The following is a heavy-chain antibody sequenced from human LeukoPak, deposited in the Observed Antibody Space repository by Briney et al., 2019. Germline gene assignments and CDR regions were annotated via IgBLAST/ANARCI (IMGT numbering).Heavy chain of an antibody. Sequence: SGTLSLTCAVYGESFSGYFWNWIRQPPGKGLEWIGEINHSGSTSNHNPSLKSRVTMSVDTSKNQLSLKLSSVTAADTAVYYCARKSGYARDYWGQGTTVTVSS. J-gene: IGHJ4*03. CDR3: ARKSGYARDY. V-gene: IGHV4-34*01. CDR2: INHSGSTS. D-gene: IGHD5-12*01. CDR1: GESFSGYF.